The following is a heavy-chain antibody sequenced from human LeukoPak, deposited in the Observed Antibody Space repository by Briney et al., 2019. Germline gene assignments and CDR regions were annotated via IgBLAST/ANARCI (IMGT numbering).Heavy chain of an antibody. V-gene: IGHV1-2*02. CDR3: ARDVYSIAAAGTFDY. Sequence: GASVKVSCKASGYTFTSYGISWVRQAPGQGLEWMGWINPNSGGTNYAQKFQGRVTMTRDTSISTAYMELSRLRSDDTAVYYCARDVYSIAAAGTFDYWGQGTLVTVSS. J-gene: IGHJ4*02. CDR1: GYTFTSYG. D-gene: IGHD6-13*01. CDR2: INPNSGGT.